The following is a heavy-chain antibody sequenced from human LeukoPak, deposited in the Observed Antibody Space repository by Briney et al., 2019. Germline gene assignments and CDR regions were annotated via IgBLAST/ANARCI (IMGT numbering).Heavy chain of an antibody. Sequence: GGSLRLSCAASGFTFSSYGMHWVRQAPGKGLEWVAFIRYDGSNKYYADSVKGRFTISRDNAKNSLYLQMNSLRAEDTAVYYCARHVVPAAIPLNNAFDIWGQGTMVTVSS. D-gene: IGHD2-2*01. CDR2: IRYDGSNK. CDR3: ARHVVPAAIPLNNAFDI. J-gene: IGHJ3*02. CDR1: GFTFSSYG. V-gene: IGHV3-30*02.